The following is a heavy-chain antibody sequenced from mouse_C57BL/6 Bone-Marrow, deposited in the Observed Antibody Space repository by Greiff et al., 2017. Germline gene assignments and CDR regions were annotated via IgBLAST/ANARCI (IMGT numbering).Heavy chain of an antibody. CDR3: ARLEFDGSSGDWYFDV. Sequence: VMLVESGPELVKPGASVKLSCKASGYTFTSYDINWVKQRPGQGLEWIGWIYPRDGSTKYNEKFKGKATLTVDTSSSTAYMGLHSLTSEDSAVYFCARLEFDGSSGDWYFDVWGTGTTGTVSS. J-gene: IGHJ1*03. V-gene: IGHV1-85*01. D-gene: IGHD1-1*01. CDR1: GYTFTSYD. CDR2: IYPRDGST.